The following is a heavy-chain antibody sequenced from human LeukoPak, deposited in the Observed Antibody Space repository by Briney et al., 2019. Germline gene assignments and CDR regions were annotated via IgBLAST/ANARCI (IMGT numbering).Heavy chain of an antibody. CDR1: GFTFSNYA. Sequence: GGSLRLSCGGSGFTFSNYAINWVRQTPGKGLEWLSAISDTGRHMCYTDSVKGRFTTSRDNSRNTVYLQMNGLRVDDTAVYYCATVMGSSPSTAYFAYWGQGTLVTVSS. CDR2: ISDTGRHM. D-gene: IGHD6-6*01. CDR3: ATVMGSSPSTAYFAY. V-gene: IGHV3-23*01. J-gene: IGHJ4*02.